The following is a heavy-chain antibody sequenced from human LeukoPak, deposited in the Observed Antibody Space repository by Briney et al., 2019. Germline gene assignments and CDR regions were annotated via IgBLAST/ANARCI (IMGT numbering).Heavy chain of an antibody. J-gene: IGHJ4*02. CDR1: GGSISSGDYY. D-gene: IGHD6-13*01. CDR2: IYYSGST. V-gene: IGHV4-61*08. CDR3: VRFRAAAGTFDY. Sequence: MSSETLSLTCTVSGGSISSGDYYWSWIRQPPGKGLEWIGYIYYSGSTNYNPSLKSRVTISVDTSKNQFSLKLSSVTAADTAVYYCVRFRAAAGTFDYWGQGTLVTVSS.